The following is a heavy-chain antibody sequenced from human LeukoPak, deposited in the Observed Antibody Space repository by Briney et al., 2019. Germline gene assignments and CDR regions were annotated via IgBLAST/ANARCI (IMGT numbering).Heavy chain of an antibody. J-gene: IGHJ3*02. V-gene: IGHV3-48*02. CDR1: GFTFSSYS. D-gene: IGHD3-10*01. CDR3: ARDLRTAYYYGSGRSYAFDI. Sequence: GGSRTLSCAASGFTFSSYSMNWVRQAPGKGMERVSYISSSSRTIYYADSVNGRITISRDNAKNSLYLQMNSLRDEDTAVYYCARDLRTAYYYGSGRSYAFDIWGQGTRVTLSS. CDR2: ISSSSRTI.